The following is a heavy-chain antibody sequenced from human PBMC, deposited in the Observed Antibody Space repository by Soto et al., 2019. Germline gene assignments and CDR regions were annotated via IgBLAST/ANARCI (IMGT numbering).Heavy chain of an antibody. V-gene: IGHV4-34*01. CDR1: GGAFSGYY. CDR3: ASSVAGTLSD. D-gene: IGHD6-19*01. CDR2: INHSGST. J-gene: IGHJ4*02. Sequence: PSETLSLACAVYGGAFSGYYGSWIRQPPGKGLEWIGEINHSGSTNYNPSLKSRVTISVDTSKNQFSLKLSSVTAADTAVYYCASSVAGTLSDWGQGTLVTVSS.